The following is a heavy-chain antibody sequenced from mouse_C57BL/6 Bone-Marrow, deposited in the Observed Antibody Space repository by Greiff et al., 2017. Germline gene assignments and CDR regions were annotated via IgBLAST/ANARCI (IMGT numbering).Heavy chain of an antibody. Sequence: EVKLQESGGGLVKPGGSLNLSCAASGFTFSSYAMSWVRQTPEKRLEWVATISDGGSYTYYPDNVKGRVTISRDNAKNNLYLQMSHLKSEDTAMYYCAREYGNYAWFAYWGQGTLVTVSA. CDR1: GFTFSSYA. CDR2: ISDGGSYT. CDR3: AREYGNYAWFAY. J-gene: IGHJ3*01. D-gene: IGHD2-10*02. V-gene: IGHV5-4*01.